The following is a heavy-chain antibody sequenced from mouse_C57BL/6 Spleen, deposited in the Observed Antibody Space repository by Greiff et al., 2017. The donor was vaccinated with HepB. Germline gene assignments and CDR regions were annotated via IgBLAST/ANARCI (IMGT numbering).Heavy chain of an antibody. Sequence: QVQLQQPGAELVRPGTSVKLSCKASGYTFTSYWMHWVKQRPGQGLEWIGVIDPSDSYTNYNQKFKGKATLTVDTSSSTAYMQLSSLTSEDSAVYYCARYYDGSSYYFDYWGQGTTLTVSS. CDR2: IDPSDSYT. J-gene: IGHJ2*01. CDR1: GYTFTSYW. V-gene: IGHV1-59*01. D-gene: IGHD1-1*01. CDR3: ARYYDGSSYYFDY.